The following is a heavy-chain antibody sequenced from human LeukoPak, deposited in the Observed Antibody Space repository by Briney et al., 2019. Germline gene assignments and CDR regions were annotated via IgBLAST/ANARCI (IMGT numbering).Heavy chain of an antibody. V-gene: IGHV1-69*13. Sequence: GASVKVSCKASGGTFSSYAISWVRQAPGQGLEWMGGIIPIFGTANYAQKFQGRVTITADESTSTAYMELSSLRSEDTAVYYCARVGFYSSSWPYFDPWGQGTLVTVSS. D-gene: IGHD6-13*01. CDR3: ARVGFYSSSWPYFDP. CDR2: IIPIFGTA. J-gene: IGHJ5*02. CDR1: GGTFSSYA.